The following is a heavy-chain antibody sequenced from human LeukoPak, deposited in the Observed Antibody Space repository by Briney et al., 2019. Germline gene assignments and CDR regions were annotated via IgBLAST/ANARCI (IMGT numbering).Heavy chain of an antibody. CDR3: ARGGWTQDS. J-gene: IGHJ4*02. CDR1: GASVSSSH. V-gene: IGHV4-59*02. CDR2: VDYNGST. D-gene: IGHD6-19*01. Sequence: PSETLSLTCTVSGASVSSSHWNWIRQSPGKGLEWIANVDYNGSTKYNPSLKSRGTISLDTSKNQFSLKLYSVTAADTAVYYCARGGWTQDSWGQGTLVTVSS.